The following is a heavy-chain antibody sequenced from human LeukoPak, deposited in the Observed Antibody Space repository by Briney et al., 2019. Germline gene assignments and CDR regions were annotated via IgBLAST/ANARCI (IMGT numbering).Heavy chain of an antibody. V-gene: IGHV1-69*13. J-gene: IGHJ4*02. Sequence: SVKVSCKASGGTFSSYAISWVRQAPGQGLEWMGGIIPIFGTANYAQKFQGRVTITADESTSTAYMELSSLRSEDTAVYYCARQRDSSGYYPHLSTFDYWGQGTLVTVSS. CDR1: GGTFSSYA. CDR3: ARQRDSSGYYPHLSTFDY. CDR2: IIPIFGTA. D-gene: IGHD3-22*01.